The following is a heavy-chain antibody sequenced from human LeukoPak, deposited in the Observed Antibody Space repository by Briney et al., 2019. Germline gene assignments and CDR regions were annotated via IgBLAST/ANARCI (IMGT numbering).Heavy chain of an antibody. J-gene: IGHJ4*02. D-gene: IGHD3-3*01. V-gene: IGHV4-59*12. CDR3: ARDSYDFWSGSLLDY. CDR1: GGSISSYY. Sequence: SETLSLTCTVSGGSISSYYWSWIRQAPGKGLEWIGYIYYSGSTNYNPSLKSRVTISVDTSKNQFSLKLSSVTAADTAVYYCARDSYDFWSGSLLDYWGQGTLVTVSS. CDR2: IYYSGST.